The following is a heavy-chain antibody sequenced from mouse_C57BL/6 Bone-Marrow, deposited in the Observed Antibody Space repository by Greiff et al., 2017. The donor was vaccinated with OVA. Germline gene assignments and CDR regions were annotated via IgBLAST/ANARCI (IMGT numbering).Heavy chain of an antibody. Sequence: VQLQHSGAELARPGASVKLSCKASGYTFTSYGISWVKQRTGQGLEWIGEIYPRSGNTYYNEKFKGKATLTADKSSSTAYMELRSLTSEDSAVYFCAMGLRDYWGQGTTLTVSS. CDR3: AMGLRDY. D-gene: IGHD2-2*01. CDR1: GYTFTSYG. V-gene: IGHV1-81*01. J-gene: IGHJ2*01. CDR2: IYPRSGNT.